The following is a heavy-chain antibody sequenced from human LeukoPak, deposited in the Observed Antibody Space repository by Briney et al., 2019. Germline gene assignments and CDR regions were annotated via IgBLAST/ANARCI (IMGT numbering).Heavy chain of an antibody. V-gene: IGHV3-23*01. Sequence: GGSLRLSCAASGFTFSSYAMNWVRQAPGKGLEWVSSSGSGGDTYYADSVKGRFTISRDNSKNTLYLQTNSLRAEDTAVYYCAKARGATYGTYYFDHWGQGTLVTVSS. CDR2: SSGSGGDT. D-gene: IGHD4/OR15-4a*01. J-gene: IGHJ4*02. CDR3: AKARGATYGTYYFDH. CDR1: GFTFSSYA.